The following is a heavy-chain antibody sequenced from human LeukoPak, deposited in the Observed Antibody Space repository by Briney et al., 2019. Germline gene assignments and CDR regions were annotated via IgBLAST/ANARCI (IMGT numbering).Heavy chain of an antibody. V-gene: IGHV4-34*01. CDR2: INHSGST. CDR1: GGSFSGYY. Sequence: SSETLSLTCAVYGGSFSGYYWSWIRQPPGKGLEWIGEINHSGSTNYNPSLKSRVTISVDRSKNQFSLKLSSVTAADTAVYYCARESRWFDPWGQGTLVTVSS. J-gene: IGHJ5*02. CDR3: ARESRWFDP.